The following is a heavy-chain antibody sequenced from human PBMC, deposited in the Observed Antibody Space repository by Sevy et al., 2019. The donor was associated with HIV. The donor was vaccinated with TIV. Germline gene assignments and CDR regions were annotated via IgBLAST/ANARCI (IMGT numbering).Heavy chain of an antibody. CDR1: GFTFNKHG. J-gene: IGHJ3*02. CDR3: AKDRVVLSPPDQGSFDI. V-gene: IGHV3-23*01. Sequence: GGSLRLSCAASGFTFNKHGMNWVRQAPGKGLEWVSSISGSGGSAYYADSVKGRFTVSRDNSKDTLFLQMNGLRAEDTAVYYCAKDRVVLSPPDQGSFDIWGQGTMVTVSS. CDR2: ISGSGGSA. D-gene: IGHD2-8*02.